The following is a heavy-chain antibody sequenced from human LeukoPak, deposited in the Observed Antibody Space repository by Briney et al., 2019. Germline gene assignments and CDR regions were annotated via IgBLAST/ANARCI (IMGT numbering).Heavy chain of an antibody. J-gene: IGHJ6*03. CDR2: IYPGDSDT. D-gene: IGHD6-19*01. V-gene: IGHV5-51*01. CDR1: GYSFTSYW. Sequence: GESLKISCKGSGYSFTSYWIVWVRQMPGKGLEWMGIIYPGDSDTRYSPSFQGQVTISADKSISTAYLQWSSLKASDTAMYYCARQRGILRAVAASDKDYFYYMDVWGKGTTVTISS. CDR3: ARQRGILRAVAASDKDYFYYMDV.